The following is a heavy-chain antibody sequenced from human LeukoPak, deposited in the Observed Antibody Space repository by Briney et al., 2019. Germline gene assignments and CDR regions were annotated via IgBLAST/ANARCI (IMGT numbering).Heavy chain of an antibody. Sequence: PGGSLRLSCAASGFTFSSYAMHWVRQAPGKGLEWVAVISYDGSNKYYADSVKGRFTISRDNSKNMLYLQMNSLRTEDTALYYCAREAGLSTRRRLDYWGQGTLVTASS. V-gene: IGHV3-30-3*01. CDR2: ISYDGSNK. CDR3: AREAGLSTRRRLDY. CDR1: GFTFSSYA. D-gene: IGHD4/OR15-4a*01. J-gene: IGHJ4*02.